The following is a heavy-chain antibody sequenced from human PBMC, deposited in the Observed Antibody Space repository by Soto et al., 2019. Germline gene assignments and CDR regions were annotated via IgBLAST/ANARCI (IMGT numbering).Heavy chain of an antibody. J-gene: IGHJ6*02. CDR2: IYYSGST. CDR3: AREEGYGPPYYYATDV. Sequence: PSETLSLTCTVSGGSISSGGYYWSWIRQHPGKGLEWIGYIYYSGSTYYNPSLKSRVTISVDTSKNQFSLKLSSVTAADTAVYYCAREEGYGPPYYYATDVWGQGTXVTVSS. CDR1: GGSISSGGYY. D-gene: IGHD5-18*01. V-gene: IGHV4-31*03.